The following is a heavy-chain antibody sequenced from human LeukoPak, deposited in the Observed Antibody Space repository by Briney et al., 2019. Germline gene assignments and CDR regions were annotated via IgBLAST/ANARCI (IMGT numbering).Heavy chain of an antibody. D-gene: IGHD3-10*01. J-gene: IGHJ2*01. Sequence: GGSLKLSCAASGFTFSGSAMHWVHLASGKGLEWVGRVRSKNNYYATTYAASVRGRFTISRDDSKNMAYLQMDSLKAEDTAVYFCSRTSDSAWYFDLWGRGTLVTVSS. V-gene: IGHV3-73*01. CDR2: VRSKNNYYAT. CDR1: GFTFSGSA. CDR3: SRTSDSAWYFDL.